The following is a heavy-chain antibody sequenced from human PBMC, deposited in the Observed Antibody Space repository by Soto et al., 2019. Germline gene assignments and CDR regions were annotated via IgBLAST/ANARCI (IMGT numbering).Heavy chain of an antibody. J-gene: IGHJ6*03. CDR2: ISAGGGNT. V-gene: IGHV3-23*01. CDR1: GFSFNIYA. Sequence: EVHLLESGGGLVQPGGSLRLSCAASGFSFNIYAMKWVRQAPGKGLECVSAISAGGGNTYYADSVKGRFTISSDNSKNTLYLQMNSLRAEDTAVYYCANAPTYDYYFSMDVWGKGTTVTVSS. CDR3: ANAPTYDYYFSMDV.